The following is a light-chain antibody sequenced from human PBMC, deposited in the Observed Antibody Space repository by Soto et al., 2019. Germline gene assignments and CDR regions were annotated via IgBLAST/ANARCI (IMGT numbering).Light chain of an antibody. CDR2: GAS. CDR3: QQYQSLT. CDR1: QSVSYSY. V-gene: IGKV3-20*01. J-gene: IGKJ4*01. Sequence: EIVLTQSPGTLSLSPGERATLSCRASQSVSYSYLAWYQQKPGQAPRLLIYGASIRATGIPDRFSGSGSGTDFTLTITRLEPEDFAVYYCQQYQSLTFGGGTKVDIK.